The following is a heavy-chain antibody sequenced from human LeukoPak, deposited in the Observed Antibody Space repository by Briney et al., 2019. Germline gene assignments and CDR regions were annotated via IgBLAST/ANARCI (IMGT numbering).Heavy chain of an antibody. V-gene: IGHV3-30*04. CDR2: ILYEGKNK. Sequence: GGPVSLPCAAWGFTFCIYPVLGLAQARGRGRVGVGVILYEGKNKYYGDSVRGRFTISRDNSKNTLYLQMNSLRAEDTAVYYCAREVLLWFGELLTGDYYYYGMDVWGKGTTVTVSS. J-gene: IGHJ6*04. D-gene: IGHD3-10*01. CDR3: AREVLLWFGELLTGDYYYYGMDV. CDR1: GFTFCIYP.